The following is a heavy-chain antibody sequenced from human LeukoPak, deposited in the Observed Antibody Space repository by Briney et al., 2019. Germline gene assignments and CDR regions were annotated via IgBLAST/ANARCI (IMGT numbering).Heavy chain of an antibody. Sequence: ASVKVSCKISGYTLTELSMHWVRQAPGKGLEWMGGFDPEDGETIYAQKFQGRVTMTEDTSTDTAYMELSSLRSEDTAVYYCATVDCSSTSCYGYYYYYGMDVWGQGTTVTVSS. D-gene: IGHD2-2*01. V-gene: IGHV1-24*01. CDR2: FDPEDGET. CDR3: ATVDCSSTSCYGYYYYYGMDV. J-gene: IGHJ6*02. CDR1: GYTLTELS.